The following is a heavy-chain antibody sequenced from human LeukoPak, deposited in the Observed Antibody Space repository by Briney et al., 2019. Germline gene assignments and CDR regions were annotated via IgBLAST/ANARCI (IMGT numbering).Heavy chain of an antibody. J-gene: IGHJ3*02. CDR1: GFTFSSYS. V-gene: IGHV3-21*01. D-gene: IGHD6-25*01. CDR2: ISSSSSYI. Sequence: GGSLRLSCAASGFTFSSYSMNWVRQAPGKGLEWVSSISSSSSYIYYADSVKGRFTISRDNAKNSLYLQMSSLRAEDTAVYYCARARGRLTDLAFDIWGQGTMVTVSS. CDR3: ARARGRLTDLAFDI.